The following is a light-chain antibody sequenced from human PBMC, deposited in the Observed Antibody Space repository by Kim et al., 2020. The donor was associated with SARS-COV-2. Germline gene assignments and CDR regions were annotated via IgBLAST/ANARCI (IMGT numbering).Light chain of an antibody. J-gene: IGLJ2*01. Sequence: ELTQPPSACGTPGQRVTISCSGSSSNIGSNYVYWYQQLPGTAPKLLIYRNNQRPSGVPDRFSGSKSGTSASLAISGLRSEDEADYYCAAWDDSLSGPVFGGGTQLTVL. CDR3: AAWDDSLSGPV. CDR1: SSNIGSNY. V-gene: IGLV1-47*01. CDR2: RNN.